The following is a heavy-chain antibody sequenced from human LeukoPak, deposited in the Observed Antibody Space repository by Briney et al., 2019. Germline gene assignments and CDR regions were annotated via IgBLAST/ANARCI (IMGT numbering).Heavy chain of an antibody. CDR2: IGPSDSYT. CDR3: ARTYYYDSSGLVPGY. Sequence: GESLKISCKGSGYSFTSYWISWVRQMPGKGLEWMGRIGPSDSYTNYSPSFQGHVTISADKSISTAYLQWSSLKASDTAMYYCARTYYYDSSGLVPGYWGQGTLVTVSS. V-gene: IGHV5-10-1*01. D-gene: IGHD3-22*01. J-gene: IGHJ4*02. CDR1: GYSFTSYW.